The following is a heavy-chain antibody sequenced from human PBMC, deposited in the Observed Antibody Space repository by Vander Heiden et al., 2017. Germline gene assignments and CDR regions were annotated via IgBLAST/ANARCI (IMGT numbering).Heavy chain of an antibody. CDR2: ISSSSSYI. Sequence: EVQLVESGGGLVKPGGSLRLSCAASGFTFSSYSMNWVRQAPGKGLEWVSSISSSSSYIYYADAVKGRFTISRDNAKNSLYLQMKSLRAEDTAVYYCARGRFLEWLFDYWGQGTRVTVSS. CDR1: GFTFSSYS. CDR3: ARGRFLEWLFDY. D-gene: IGHD3-3*01. J-gene: IGHJ4*02. V-gene: IGHV3-21*01.